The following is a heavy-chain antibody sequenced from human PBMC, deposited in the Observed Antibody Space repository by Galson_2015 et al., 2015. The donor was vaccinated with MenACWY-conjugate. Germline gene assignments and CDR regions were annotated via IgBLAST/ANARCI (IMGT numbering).Heavy chain of an antibody. Sequence: QSGAEVKKPGESLTISCKGTGYSFTNYWIAWVRQMPGKGLEWVGLIDPVDSNTRYSPSFQGQVTISADKSISTAYLQWTSLRASDTAMYYCARHPPGGRGMDVWGQGTTVTVSS. CDR3: ARHPPGGRGMDV. J-gene: IGHJ6*02. D-gene: IGHD1-26*01. CDR1: GYSFTNYW. CDR2: IDPVDSNT. V-gene: IGHV5-51*01.